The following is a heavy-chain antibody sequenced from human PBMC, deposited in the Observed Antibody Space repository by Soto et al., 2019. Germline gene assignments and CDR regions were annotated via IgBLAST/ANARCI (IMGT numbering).Heavy chain of an antibody. CDR3: ARDASDYNYYYHGMDV. Sequence: PSETLSLTCTVSGDSISRYYWGWIRQPPGKGLEWIAYIYYSGSTNYNPSLESRVTISVDTSKNLFSLRLRSVTAADTAVYYCARDASDYNYYYHGMDVWGPGTTVTVSS. D-gene: IGHD4-17*01. CDR1: GDSISRYY. V-gene: IGHV4-59*01. J-gene: IGHJ6*02. CDR2: IYYSGST.